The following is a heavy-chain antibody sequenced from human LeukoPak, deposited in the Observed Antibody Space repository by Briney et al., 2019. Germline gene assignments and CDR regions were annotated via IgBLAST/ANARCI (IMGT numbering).Heavy chain of an antibody. D-gene: IGHD2-15*01. CDR2: INPNSGGT. Sequence: GASVKVSCKASGFTFTGYYIHWARQAPGQGLEWMGWINPNSGGTNYAQKFQGRVTMTRDTSISTAYMELSRLRSDDTAVYYCARARCSGGTCSVNYYYYYGMDVWGQGTTVTVSS. CDR3: ARARCSGGTCSVNYYYYYGMDV. V-gene: IGHV1-2*02. J-gene: IGHJ6*02. CDR1: GFTFTGYY.